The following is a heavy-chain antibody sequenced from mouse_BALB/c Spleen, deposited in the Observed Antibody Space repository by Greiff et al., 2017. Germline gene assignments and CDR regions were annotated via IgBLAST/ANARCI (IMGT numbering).Heavy chain of an antibody. CDR1: GYTFTSYV. Sequence: VQLQQSGPELVKPGASVKMSCKASGYTFTSYVMHWVKQKPGQGLEWIGYINPYNDGTKYNEKFKGKATLTSDKSSSTAYMELSSLTSEDSAVYYCALLRYPYYFDYWGQGTTLTVSS. J-gene: IGHJ2*01. V-gene: IGHV1-14*01. D-gene: IGHD1-1*01. CDR3: ALLRYPYYFDY. CDR2: INPYNDGT.